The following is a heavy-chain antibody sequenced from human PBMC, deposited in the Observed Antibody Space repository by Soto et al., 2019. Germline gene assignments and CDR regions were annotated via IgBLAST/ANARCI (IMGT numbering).Heavy chain of an antibody. V-gene: IGHV3-33*01. D-gene: IGHD3-10*01. J-gene: IGHJ6*02. CDR3: GRDDEYSGNGMDV. Sequence: QVQLVESGGGVVQPGRSLRLSCAASEFTFSNYGMHWVRQAPGKGLEWVAVILNDGSNRYHADSVKDRFTISRDNSKNTLYLQMNSLRAEDPAGYYCGRDDEYSGNGMDVWGQGTTVTVS. CDR2: ILNDGSNR. CDR1: EFTFSNYG.